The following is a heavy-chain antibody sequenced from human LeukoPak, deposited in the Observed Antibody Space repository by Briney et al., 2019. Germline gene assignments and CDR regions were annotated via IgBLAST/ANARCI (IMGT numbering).Heavy chain of an antibody. J-gene: IGHJ2*01. CDR1: GFTFSDYY. V-gene: IGHV3-11*01. Sequence: GGSLRLSCAASGFTFSDYYMSWIRQAPGKGLEWVSYISSSGSTIYYADSVKGRFTISRDNAENSLYLQMNSLRAEDTAVYYCARAVPWSTWYFDLWGRGTLVTVSS. D-gene: IGHD2-15*01. CDR3: ARAVPWSTWYFDL. CDR2: ISSSGSTI.